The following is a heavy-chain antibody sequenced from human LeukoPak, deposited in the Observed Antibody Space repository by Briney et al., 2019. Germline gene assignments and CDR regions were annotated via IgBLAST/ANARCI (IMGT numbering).Heavy chain of an antibody. CDR3: ARASHRLAAADPDAFDI. V-gene: IGHV4-39*07. CDR2: IHYSGST. J-gene: IGHJ3*02. D-gene: IGHD6-13*01. Sequence: PSETLSLTCTVSGGSISSPTYYWAWIRQPPGQGLEWIKTIHYSGSTYDSPSLKSRFNMSVDTSKNQFFLKLSSVTAADTAVYYCARASHRLAAADPDAFDIWGQGTMVTVSS. CDR1: GGSISSPTYY.